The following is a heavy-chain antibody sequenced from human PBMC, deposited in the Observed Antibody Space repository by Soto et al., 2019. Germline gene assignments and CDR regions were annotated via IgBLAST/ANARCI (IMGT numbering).Heavy chain of an antibody. CDR3: ARVGSSPGGSGGSWNWFDP. V-gene: IGHV4-4*07. Sequence: QVQLQESGPGLVKPSETLSLTCTVSGGSISSYYWSWIRQPAGKGLEWIGRIYTSGSTNYNPSLKSRVTMSVDTSKNQFSLKLSSVAAADTAVYYCARVGSSPGGSGGSWNWFDPWGQGTLVTVSS. J-gene: IGHJ5*02. CDR2: IYTSGST. D-gene: IGHD2-15*01. CDR1: GGSISSYY.